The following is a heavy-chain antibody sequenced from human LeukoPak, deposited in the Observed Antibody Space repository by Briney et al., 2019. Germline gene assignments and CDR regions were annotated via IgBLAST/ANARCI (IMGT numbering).Heavy chain of an antibody. J-gene: IGHJ6*02. CDR3: ATISPNYYYGMDV. Sequence: GGSLRLSCAASGFTVSSNYMSWVRQAPGKGLEWVLVIYSGGSTYYADSVKGRFTISRDNSKNTLYLQMNSLRAEDTAVYYCATISPNYYYGMDVWGQGTTVTVSS. D-gene: IGHD2/OR15-2a*01. CDR1: GFTVSSNY. CDR2: IYSGGST. V-gene: IGHV3-53*01.